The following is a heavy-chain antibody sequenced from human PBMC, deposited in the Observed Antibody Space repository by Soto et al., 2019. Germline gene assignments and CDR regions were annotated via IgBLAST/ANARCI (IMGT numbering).Heavy chain of an antibody. D-gene: IGHD3-22*01. CDR1: GGTFSSYA. CDR2: IIPIFDTA. Sequence: QVQLVQSGAEVKKPGSSVKVSCKASGGTFSSYAISWVRQAPGQGLEWMGGIIPIFDTADYAQKFQGRVTIPADEAPNTAYMELSSLRSEDTAVYYCAGHSSGVPGYDYGMDVWGQGTTVTVSS. J-gene: IGHJ6*02. CDR3: AGHSSGVPGYDYGMDV. V-gene: IGHV1-69*12.